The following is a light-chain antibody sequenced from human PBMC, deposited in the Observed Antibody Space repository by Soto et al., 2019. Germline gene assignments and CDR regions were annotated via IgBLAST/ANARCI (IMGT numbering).Light chain of an antibody. CDR3: SSYTAGYTFV. CDR2: EAT. CDR1: TSDVGTSTF. V-gene: IGLV2-11*01. Sequence: QSVLTQPRSVSGSPGQSITVSCTGTTSDVGTSTFVSWYQHHPGKAPKVIIFEATKRPSGVSDRFSGSKSGITASLTISGLQADDEADYYCSSYTAGYTFVFGTGTKVTVL. J-gene: IGLJ1*01.